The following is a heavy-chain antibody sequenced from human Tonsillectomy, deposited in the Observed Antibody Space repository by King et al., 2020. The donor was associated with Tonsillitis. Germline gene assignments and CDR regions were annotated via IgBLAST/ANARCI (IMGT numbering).Heavy chain of an antibody. CDR2: IYYSGST. CDR3: ARTITIFGVVIEYYFDY. Sequence: QLQESGPGLVKPSETLSLTCTVSGGSISSYYWSWIRQPPGKGLEWIGYIYYSGSTNYNPSLKSRVTISVDTSKNQFSLKLSSVTAADTAVYYCARTITIFGVVIEYYFDYWGQGTLVTVSS. J-gene: IGHJ4*02. V-gene: IGHV4-59*08. D-gene: IGHD3-3*01. CDR1: GGSISSYY.